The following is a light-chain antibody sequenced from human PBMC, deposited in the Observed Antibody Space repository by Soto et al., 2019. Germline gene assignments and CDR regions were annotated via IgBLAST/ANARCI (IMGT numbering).Light chain of an antibody. V-gene: IGKV1-5*03. Sequence: DIQMPQSPSTLSASVGDSFTITGRASQSISSWLAWYQQKPGKATKLLIYRASSLESGVPSRFSGSGSGTEFTLTISSLQPDEFATYYCQKYNSYSPTFGQGTKVDIK. J-gene: IGKJ1*01. CDR3: QKYNSYSPT. CDR2: RAS. CDR1: QSISSW.